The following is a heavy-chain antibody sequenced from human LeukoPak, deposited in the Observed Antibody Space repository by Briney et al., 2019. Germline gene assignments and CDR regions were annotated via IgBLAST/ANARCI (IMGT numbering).Heavy chain of an antibody. Sequence: PSETLSLTCDVSGVSISRTNWWSWVRQSPGQGLEWIGEISLSGHTNYNPSLQSRVTMSLDESKNQVSLDLASVTDADTAVYYCSRESGAFSPFGYWGQGTLVTV. J-gene: IGHJ4*02. CDR1: GVSISRTNW. V-gene: IGHV4-4*02. D-gene: IGHD1-26*01. CDR3: SRESGAFSPFGY. CDR2: ISLSGHT.